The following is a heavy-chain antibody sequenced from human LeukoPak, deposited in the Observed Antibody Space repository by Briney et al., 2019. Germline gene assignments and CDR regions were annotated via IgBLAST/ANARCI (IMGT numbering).Heavy chain of an antibody. J-gene: IGHJ4*02. Sequence: GGSLRLSCAVSGFTLRSYAIHWVRQAPGKGLQWVAFISYDADVKYYADSVRGRFTVSRDNSKNTLSLQMNSLRPEDTAVYYCARDFSTWYAIDYWGRGTLVSVSS. V-gene: IGHV3-30-3*01. D-gene: IGHD2-2*01. CDR3: ARDFSTWYAIDY. CDR1: GFTLRSYA. CDR2: ISYDADVK.